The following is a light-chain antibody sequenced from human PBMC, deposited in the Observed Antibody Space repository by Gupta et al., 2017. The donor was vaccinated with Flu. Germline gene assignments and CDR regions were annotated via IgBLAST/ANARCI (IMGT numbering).Light chain of an antibody. CDR2: GAS. J-gene: IGKJ4*01. CDR1: QGIGNY. CDR3: QQSYSSPLVT. V-gene: IGKV1-39*01. Sequence: DIQMTQSPSALSASVGDRVTITCRASQGIGNYLNWYQQKPGKAPRLLIYGASSLQSGVSSTFGGSGYGTDFTLTISSLQAEDFATYYCQQSYSSPLVTFGGGTRVEIK.